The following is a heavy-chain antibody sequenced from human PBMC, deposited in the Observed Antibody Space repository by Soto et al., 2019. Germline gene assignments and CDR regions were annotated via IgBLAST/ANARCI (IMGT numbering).Heavy chain of an antibody. D-gene: IGHD2-15*01. J-gene: IGHJ5*02. Sequence: PGGSLRLSCAAFGFTFSNYAMSWVRQAPGKGLEWVSVIGSSGGSTYYADSVKGRFTISRDNSKNTLYLQMNSLRAEDTAVYYCARDRVYCSGGSCYPIWFDPCGQGTLVTVPS. CDR2: IGSSGGST. CDR3: ARDRVYCSGGSCYPIWFDP. CDR1: GFTFSNYA. V-gene: IGHV3-23*01.